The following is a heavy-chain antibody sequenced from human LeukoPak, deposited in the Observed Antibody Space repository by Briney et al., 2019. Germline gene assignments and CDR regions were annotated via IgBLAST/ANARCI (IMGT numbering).Heavy chain of an antibody. V-gene: IGHV3-53*04. D-gene: IGHD3-16*01. J-gene: IGHJ3*02. CDR2: IYSGGST. CDR1: GFTFSSYW. CDR3: ARVHGPGGAFDI. Sequence: GGSLRLSCAASGFTFSSYWMSWVRQAPGKGLEWVSVIYSGGSTYYADSVKGRFTISRHNSKNTLYLQMNSLRAEDTAVYYCARVHGPGGAFDIWGQGATVTVSS.